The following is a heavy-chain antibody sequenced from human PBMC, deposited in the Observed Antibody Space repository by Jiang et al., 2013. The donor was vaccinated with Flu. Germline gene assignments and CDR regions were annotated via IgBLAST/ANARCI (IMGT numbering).Heavy chain of an antibody. J-gene: IGHJ6*02. CDR3: AREGVVEDIVADAPPLVYGMDV. CDR1: GGTFNNYG. Sequence: SGAEVKKPGSSVKVSCKAPGGTFNNYGINWVRQAPGQGLEWTGRIIPTLDMVKYAERFQGRVNITADKRTTIVYMELSGLTSEDTAVYYCAREGVVEDIVADAPPLVYGMDVWGLGTTVIVSS. V-gene: IGHV1-69*04. D-gene: IGHD2-15*01. CDR2: IIPTLDMV.